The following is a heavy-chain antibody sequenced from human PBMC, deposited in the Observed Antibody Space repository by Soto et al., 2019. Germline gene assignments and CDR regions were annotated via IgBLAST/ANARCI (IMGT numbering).Heavy chain of an antibody. CDR1: GYTFTSYG. CDR3: ARSDHWVHVTNVFYGMDV. D-gene: IGHD4-17*01. J-gene: IGHJ6*02. V-gene: IGHV1-18*01. Sequence: QVQLVQSGAEVKKPGASVKVSCKASGYTFTSYGISWVRQAPGQGLEWMGWISAYNGNTNYAQKLQGRVTMTTDTTTSTAYMELRSLRSDDTAVYYCARSDHWVHVTNVFYGMDVWGQGTTVTVSS. CDR2: ISAYNGNT.